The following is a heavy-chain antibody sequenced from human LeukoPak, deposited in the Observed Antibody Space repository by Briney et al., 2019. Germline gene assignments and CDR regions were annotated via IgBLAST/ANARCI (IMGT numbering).Heavy chain of an antibody. J-gene: IGHJ4*02. V-gene: IGHV4-4*02. D-gene: IGHD3-3*01. CDR3: ARAGGSWSGYDPQFDY. CDR1: GGSISSSNW. Sequence: SGTLSLTYAVSGGSISSSNWWSWVRQPPGKGLEWIGEIYHSGSTNYNPSLKSRVTISVDKSKNQFSLKLSSVTAADTAVYYCARAGGSWSGYDPQFDYWGQGTLVTVSS. CDR2: IYHSGST.